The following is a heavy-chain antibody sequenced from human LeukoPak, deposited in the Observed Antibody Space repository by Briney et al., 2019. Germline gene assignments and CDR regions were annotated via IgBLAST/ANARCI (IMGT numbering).Heavy chain of an antibody. Sequence: GESLKISCKGSGYKFSNFWIGWVRQMPGKGLEWMAMYPGDSDTRYNPSFEGQVTISADQSVSSVYLQWNSLKASDTAIYYCVRQGGTGGSIWGSSDCWGQGTLVTVSS. J-gene: IGHJ4*02. CDR2: YPGDSDT. CDR3: VRQGGTGGSIWGSSDC. D-gene: IGHD3-16*01. CDR1: GYKFSNFW. V-gene: IGHV5-51*01.